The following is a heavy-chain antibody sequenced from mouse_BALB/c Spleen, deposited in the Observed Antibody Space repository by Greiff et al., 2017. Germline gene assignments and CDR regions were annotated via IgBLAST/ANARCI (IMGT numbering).Heavy chain of an antibody. J-gene: IGHJ3*01. CDR3: AREYYYGSSPFAY. CDR2: IWAGGST. D-gene: IGHD1-1*01. Sequence: VQLKESGPGLVAPSQSLSITCTVSGFSLTSYGVHWVRQPPGKGLEWLGVIWAGGSTNYNSALMSRLSISKDNSKSQVFLKMNSLQTDDTAMYYCAREYYYGSSPFAYWGQGTLVTVSA. V-gene: IGHV2-9*02. CDR1: GFSLTSYG.